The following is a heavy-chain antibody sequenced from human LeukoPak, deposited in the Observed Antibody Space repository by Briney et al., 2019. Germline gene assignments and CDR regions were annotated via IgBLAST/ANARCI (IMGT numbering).Heavy chain of an antibody. D-gene: IGHD5-18*01. Sequence: GGSLRLSWAASGFTVSSNYMSWVRQAPRKGLEWVSVIYSGGSTYSADFVKGRFTISRDDSKITLYLQMNSLRAEDTAVYYCARVDTARDYWGQGTLVTVSS. CDR3: ARVDTARDY. J-gene: IGHJ4*02. CDR1: GFTVSSNY. CDR2: IYSGGST. V-gene: IGHV3-53*01.